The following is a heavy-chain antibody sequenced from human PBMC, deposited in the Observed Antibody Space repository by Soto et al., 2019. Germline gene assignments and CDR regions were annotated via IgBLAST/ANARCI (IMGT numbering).Heavy chain of an antibody. V-gene: IGHV3-30*03. CDR2: ISFDGGNK. J-gene: IGHJ4*02. CDR1: GFTISSYG. D-gene: IGHD3-9*01. Sequence: GGSLRLSCAASGFTISSYGMHWVRQAPGKGLDWVAVISFDGGNKYYADSVKGRFTISRDNSKNTLYLQMNSLRVEDTAVYYCATSPLWNYDTLTDYWGQGTLVTVSS. CDR3: ATSPLWNYDTLTDY.